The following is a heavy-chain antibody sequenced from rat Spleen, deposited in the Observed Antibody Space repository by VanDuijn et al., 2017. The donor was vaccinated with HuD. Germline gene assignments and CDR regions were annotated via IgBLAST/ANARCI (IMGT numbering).Heavy chain of an antibody. J-gene: IGHJ1*01. CDR3: TRSNWDLPYWNFDF. V-gene: IGHV2-43*01. CDR2: IWTGGGT. CDR1: GFSLTSHH. Sequence: QVQLKESGPGLVQPSQTLSLTCTVSGFSLTSHHVSWVRQSPGKGLEWMGVIWTGGGTAYNSLLKSRLSISRDTSKNQDFLKMNRLQTDDTAMYFCTRSNWDLPYWNFDFWGPGTMVTVSS. D-gene: IGHD5-1*01.